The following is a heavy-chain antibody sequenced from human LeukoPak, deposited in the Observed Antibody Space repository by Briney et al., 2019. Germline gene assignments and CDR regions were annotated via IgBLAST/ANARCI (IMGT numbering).Heavy chain of an antibody. CDR1: GFTFSSYA. D-gene: IGHD6-13*01. J-gene: IGHJ3*02. CDR3: AKAFREYGSSTYSSFDI. CDR2: ITGTT. Sequence: GGSLRLSCAASGFTFSSYAMSWVRQAPGKGLQWVSTITGTTHYADSVRGRFTISRDNSRNILYLQMNSLSTEDTAIYYCAKAFREYGSSTYSSFDIWGQGTMVTVSS. V-gene: IGHV3-23*01.